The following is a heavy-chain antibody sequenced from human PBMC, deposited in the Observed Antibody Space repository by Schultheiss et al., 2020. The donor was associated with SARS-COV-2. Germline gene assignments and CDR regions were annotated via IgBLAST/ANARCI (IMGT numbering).Heavy chain of an antibody. CDR2: ISGSGDST. J-gene: IGHJ4*02. CDR1: GFTFNYYA. Sequence: GGSLRLSCAASGFTFNYYAMNWVRQAPGKGLERISVISGSGDSTYYAGSVKGRFTMSRDNSKSTVYLQMNSLTDDDTAVYYCAKRSTGFHFDFWGQGTLVTVSS. D-gene: IGHD2-15*01. CDR3: AKRSTGFHFDF. V-gene: IGHV3-23*01.